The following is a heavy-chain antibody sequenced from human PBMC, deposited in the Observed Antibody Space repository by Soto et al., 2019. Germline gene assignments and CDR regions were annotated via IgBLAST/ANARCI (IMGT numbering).Heavy chain of an antibody. CDR3: ARTRWELPVTIDAFDI. V-gene: IGHV3-33*01. D-gene: IGHD1-26*01. CDR2: IWYDGSNK. J-gene: IGHJ3*02. CDR1: GFTFSSYG. Sequence: PGGSLRLSCAASGFTFSSYGMHWVRQAPGKGLEWVAVIWYDGSNKYYADSVKGRFTISRDNSKNTLYLQMNSLRAEDTAVYYCARTRWELPVTIDAFDIWGQGTMVTVSS.